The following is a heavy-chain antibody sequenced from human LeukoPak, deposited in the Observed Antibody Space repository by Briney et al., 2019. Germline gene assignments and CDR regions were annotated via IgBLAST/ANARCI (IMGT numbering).Heavy chain of an antibody. J-gene: IGHJ6*03. CDR3: ARHVYDYGGSAGYYYYLDV. Sequence: SETLSLTCAVSGYSMSSGYYWGWIRQPPGKGLAWIGSMHHSGSTSYNSSLKRRVTISLDTSENQFSLKLRSVTAADTAVYYCARHVYDYGGSAGYYYYLDVWGKGTTVIVSS. D-gene: IGHD4-23*01. CDR2: MHHSGST. CDR1: GYSMSSGYY. V-gene: IGHV4-38-2*01.